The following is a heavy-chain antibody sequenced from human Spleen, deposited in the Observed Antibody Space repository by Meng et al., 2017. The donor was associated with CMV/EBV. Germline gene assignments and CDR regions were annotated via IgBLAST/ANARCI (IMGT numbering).Heavy chain of an antibody. Sequence: ASGFTFDDYTMHWVRQAPGKGLEWVSLISWDGSSPYYADSVKGRFTISRDNSKNSLYLQMNSLRTEDTALYYCVKGALGNYRANFDYWGQGTLVTVSS. D-gene: IGHD3-16*02. CDR3: VKGALGNYRANFDY. J-gene: IGHJ4*02. V-gene: IGHV3-43*01. CDR1: GFTFDDYT. CDR2: ISWDGSSP.